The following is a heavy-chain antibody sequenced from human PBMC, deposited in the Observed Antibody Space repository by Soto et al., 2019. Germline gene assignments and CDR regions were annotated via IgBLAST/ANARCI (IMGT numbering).Heavy chain of an antibody. CDR3: ARERIGEDYYYRMDG. D-gene: IGHD3-10*01. V-gene: IGHV4-59*01. CDR2: VFYSGTT. J-gene: IGHJ6*02. Sequence: PSETLSLTCNFSGTSLTESYWSWLRQPPGKGLAWIGNVFYSGTTRYNPSLKSRVSMSVDTSKSPFSLRLSFVTAADTAVYYCARERIGEDYYYRMDGWGQATTVTISS. CDR1: GTSLTESY.